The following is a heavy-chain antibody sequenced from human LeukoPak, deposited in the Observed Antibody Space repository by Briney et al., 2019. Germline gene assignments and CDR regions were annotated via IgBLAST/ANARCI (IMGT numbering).Heavy chain of an antibody. CDR1: GFTFSSYA. J-gene: IGHJ6*02. Sequence: GGSLRLSRAASGFTFSSYAMHWVRQAPGKGLEWVAVISYDGSNKYYADSVKGRFTISRDNSKNTLYLQMNSLRAEDTAVYYCAVSPNDYYYGMDVWGQGTTVTVSS. CDR3: AVSPNDYYYGMDV. V-gene: IGHV3-30-3*01. CDR2: ISYDGSNK.